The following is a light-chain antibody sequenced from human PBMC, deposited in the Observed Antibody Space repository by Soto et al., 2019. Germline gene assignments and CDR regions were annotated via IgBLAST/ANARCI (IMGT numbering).Light chain of an antibody. Sequence: EIVLTQSPATLSLSPGESAPLSCRASQSVSTYVAWYQQKPGQAPRLLIYDTSTRATGIPARFSGSGSGTELTITISSLQSEDFDVYYCQQYGSSPLTFGGGTKVDNK. CDR1: QSVSTY. V-gene: IGKV3-15*01. CDR3: QQYGSSPLT. J-gene: IGKJ4*01. CDR2: DTS.